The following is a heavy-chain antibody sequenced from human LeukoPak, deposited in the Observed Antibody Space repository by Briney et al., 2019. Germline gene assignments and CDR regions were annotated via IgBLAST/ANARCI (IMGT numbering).Heavy chain of an antibody. CDR2: ISGSGGST. D-gene: IGHD6-19*01. Sequence: GGSLRLSCAASGFTFSSYAMSWVRQAPGKGLEWVSAISGSGGSTYYADSVKGRFTISRDNSKNTLYLQMDSLGAEDTAVYYCANPIAVAGTATHYFDYWGQGTLVTVSS. V-gene: IGHV3-23*01. CDR3: ANPIAVAGTATHYFDY. CDR1: GFTFSSYA. J-gene: IGHJ4*02.